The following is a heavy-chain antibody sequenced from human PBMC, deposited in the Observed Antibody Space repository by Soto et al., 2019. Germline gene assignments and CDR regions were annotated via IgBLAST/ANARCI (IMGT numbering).Heavy chain of an antibody. V-gene: IGHV3-48*01. CDR1: GFTFSNYN. Sequence: GGSLRLSCAASGFTFSNYNMNWVRQAPGEGLEWVSFISTSSSTIYYADSVKGRFTTSRDNSKNTLYLQMNSLRAEDTAVYYCARDLITQPLLYYSGYFDYWAQGTLVTVSS. CDR2: ISTSSSTI. J-gene: IGHJ4*02. D-gene: IGHD2-2*02. CDR3: ARDLITQPLLYYSGYFDY.